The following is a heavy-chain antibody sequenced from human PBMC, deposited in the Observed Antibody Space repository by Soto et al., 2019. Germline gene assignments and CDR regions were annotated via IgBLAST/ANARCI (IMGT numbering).Heavy chain of an antibody. CDR1: GFTFSNYA. J-gene: IGHJ4*02. V-gene: IGHV3-23*01. CDR2: ISGRGGIT. CDR3: AKVPLRPYYVDY. Sequence: EVQLLDSGGGLLQPGGSLRLSCAASGFTFSNYAMNGVRQPPGRGLEWVSSISGRGGITSYADSVQGRFTISRDNSRSTLFLHRNSLRADDTDVYYCAKVPLRPYYVDYWGQGTLVTVSS. D-gene: IGHD2-21*01.